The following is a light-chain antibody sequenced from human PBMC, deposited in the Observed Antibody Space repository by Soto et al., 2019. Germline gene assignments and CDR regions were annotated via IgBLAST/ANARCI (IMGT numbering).Light chain of an antibody. CDR1: SSDVGGYNY. V-gene: IGLV2-14*01. Sequence: QSVLTQPASVSGSPGQSITISCTGTSSDVGGYNYVSWYQQHPGKAPKFMIYEVSNRPSGVSSRFSGSKSGNTASLTISGLQAVDEADYYCSSYTGSNIVFGGGTKVTVL. CDR2: EVS. J-gene: IGLJ3*02. CDR3: SSYTGSNIV.